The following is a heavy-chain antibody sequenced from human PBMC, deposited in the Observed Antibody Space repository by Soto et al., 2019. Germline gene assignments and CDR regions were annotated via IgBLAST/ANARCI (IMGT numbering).Heavy chain of an antibody. J-gene: IGHJ4*02. Sequence: PSETLSLTCAVYGGSFSGYYWSWIRQPPGKGLEWIGEINRSGSTNYNPSLKSRVTISVDTSKNQFSLKLSSVTAADTAVYYCARVTVPEGYFDYWGQGTLVTVSS. D-gene: IGHD3-10*01. CDR1: GGSFSGYY. V-gene: IGHV4-34*01. CDR3: ARVTVPEGYFDY. CDR2: INRSGST.